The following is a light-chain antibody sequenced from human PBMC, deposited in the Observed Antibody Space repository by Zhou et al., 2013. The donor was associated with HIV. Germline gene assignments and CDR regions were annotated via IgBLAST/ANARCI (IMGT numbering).Light chain of an antibody. V-gene: IGKV3-11*01. CDR1: QSISND. CDR2: DVS. CDR3: LQRTNWLWT. J-gene: IGKJ1*01. Sequence: EIVMTQSPATLSLSAGERATLSCRASQSISNDLAWYQQKPGQAPRLLIYDVSNRATGIPARFSGSGSGTDFTLTISSLGPEDFAVYYCLQRTNWLWTFGQGTKVEI.